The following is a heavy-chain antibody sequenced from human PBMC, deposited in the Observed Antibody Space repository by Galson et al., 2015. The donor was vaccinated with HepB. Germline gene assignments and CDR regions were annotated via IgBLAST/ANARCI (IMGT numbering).Heavy chain of an antibody. J-gene: IGHJ4*02. CDR3: ARHRGTFLDY. Sequence: SLRLSCAASGFTFSYTMSCVLQAPGKGLEGGSSIFTSESYIYYADSFEGRFTISSDNAENSLHMQMNSLKAEETAVYYCARHRGTFLDYWGQGTLVTVSS. CDR1: GFTFSYT. CDR2: IFTSESYI. V-gene: IGHV3-21*01.